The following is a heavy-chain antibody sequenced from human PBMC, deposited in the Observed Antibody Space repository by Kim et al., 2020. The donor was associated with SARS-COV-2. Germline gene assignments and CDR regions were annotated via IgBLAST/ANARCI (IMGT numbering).Heavy chain of an antibody. D-gene: IGHD1-26*01. CDR3: ARSGGDY. Sequence: RSGGTNYNPSLKRRVTISVDKSKNQFSLKLSSVTAADTAVYYCARSGGDYWGQGTLVTVSS. V-gene: IGHV4-4*02. CDR2: RSGGT. J-gene: IGHJ4*02.